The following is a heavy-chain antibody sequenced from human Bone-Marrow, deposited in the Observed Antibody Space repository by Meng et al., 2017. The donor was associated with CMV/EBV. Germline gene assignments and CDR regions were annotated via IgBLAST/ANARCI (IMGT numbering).Heavy chain of an antibody. CDR2: IKSKTDGGTT. Sequence: GESLKISCAASGFTFSNAWMSWVRQAPGKGLEWGGRIKSKTDGGTTDYAAPVKGRFTISREDSKNTLYLQMNSLKTEDTAVYYCTTELRRADYGDSVWYWGQGTRVTVSS. CDR3: TTELRRADYGDSVWY. J-gene: IGHJ4*02. CDR1: GFTFSNAW. D-gene: IGHD4-17*01. V-gene: IGHV3-15*01.